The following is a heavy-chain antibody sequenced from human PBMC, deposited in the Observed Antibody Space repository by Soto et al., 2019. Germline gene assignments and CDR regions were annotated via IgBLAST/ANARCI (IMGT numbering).Heavy chain of an antibody. CDR3: AREEGEQWPPESPFDY. Sequence: ASVKVSCKASGYTFTSYYMHWVRQAPGQGLEWMGIINPSGGSTSYAQKFQGRVTMTRDTSTSTVYMELSSLRSEDTAVYYCAREEGEQWPPESPFDYWGQGTLVTVSS. D-gene: IGHD6-19*01. J-gene: IGHJ4*02. V-gene: IGHV1-46*01. CDR1: GYTFTSYY. CDR2: INPSGGST.